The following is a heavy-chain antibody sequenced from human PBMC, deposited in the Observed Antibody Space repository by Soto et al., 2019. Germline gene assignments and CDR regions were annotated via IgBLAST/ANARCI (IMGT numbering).Heavy chain of an antibody. CDR2: ISAYNGNT. D-gene: IGHD6-6*01. Sequence: ASVKVSCKASGYTFTSYCISWVRQAPGQGLEWMGWISAYNGNTSYAQKLQGRVTMTTDTSTSTAYMELRSLRSEDTAVYYCARYGRYSSSAWSSEATSDYYYGMDVWGQGTTVTVSS. CDR3: ARYGRYSSSAWSSEATSDYYYGMDV. J-gene: IGHJ6*02. V-gene: IGHV1-18*01. CDR1: GYTFTSYC.